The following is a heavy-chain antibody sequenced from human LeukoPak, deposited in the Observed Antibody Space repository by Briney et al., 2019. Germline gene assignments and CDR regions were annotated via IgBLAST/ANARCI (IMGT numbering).Heavy chain of an antibody. V-gene: IGHV1-2*02. CDR1: GYTFTGYY. D-gene: IGHD2-15*01. J-gene: IGHJ4*02. Sequence: GASVKVSCKASGYTFTGYYMHWVRQAPGQGLECMGWINPNSDFTNFAQNFQGRVTMTSDTSISTAYMELSRLRSDDTAVYYCARAISGGSPITASDYWGQGTLVTVSS. CDR3: ARAISGGSPITASDY. CDR2: INPNSDFT.